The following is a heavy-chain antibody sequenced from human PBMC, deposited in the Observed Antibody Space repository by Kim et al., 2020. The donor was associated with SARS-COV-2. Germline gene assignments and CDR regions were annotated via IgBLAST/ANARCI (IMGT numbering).Heavy chain of an antibody. D-gene: IGHD4-17*01. Sequence: PSLRSRSSIAADTSKNQFSLKLSSVTAADTTVYYCARSDYGDYGGYFDYWGQGTLVTVSS. V-gene: IGHV4-31*02. J-gene: IGHJ4*02. CDR3: ARSDYGDYGGYFDY.